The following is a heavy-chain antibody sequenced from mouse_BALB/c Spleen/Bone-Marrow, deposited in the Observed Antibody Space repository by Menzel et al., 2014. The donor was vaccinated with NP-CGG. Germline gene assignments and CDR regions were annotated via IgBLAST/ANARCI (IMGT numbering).Heavy chain of an antibody. V-gene: IGHV1-61*01. D-gene: IGHD2-4*01. CDR2: IHPSDSET. CDR3: AREGWDYDGFDY. Sequence: QVHVKQSGAELVRPEASVKLSCKASGYSFTSYWMNWVKQRPGQGLEWIGMIHPSDSETRLNQKFKDKATLTVDKSSSTAYMQLSSPTSEDSAVYYCAREGWDYDGFDYWGQGTTLTVSS. J-gene: IGHJ2*01. CDR1: GYSFTSYW.